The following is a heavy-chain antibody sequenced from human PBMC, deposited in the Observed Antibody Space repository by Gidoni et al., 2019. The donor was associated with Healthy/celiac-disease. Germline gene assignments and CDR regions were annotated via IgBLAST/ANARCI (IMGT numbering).Heavy chain of an antibody. J-gene: IGHJ6*02. CDR2: IYTSGST. CDR1: GGSISSYY. CDR3: ARDLGGTGTTPYYYGMDV. V-gene: IGHV4-4*07. Sequence: QVQLQESGPGLVKPSETLSLTCTVSGGSISSYYWSWIRQPAGKGLEWIGRIYTSGSTNYNPPLKSRVTMSVDTSKNQFSLKLSSVTAADTAVYYCARDLGGTGTTPYYYGMDVWGQGTTVTVSS. D-gene: IGHD1-1*01.